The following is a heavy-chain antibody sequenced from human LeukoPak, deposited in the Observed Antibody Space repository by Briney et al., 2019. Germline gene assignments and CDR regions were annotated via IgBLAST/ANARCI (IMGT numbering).Heavy chain of an antibody. CDR1: GFTFSSYE. CDR2: ISSSGSTI. D-gene: IGHD3-16*01. V-gene: IGHV3-48*03. Sequence: GGSLRLSCAASGFTFSSYEINWVRQAPGKGLEWVSYISSSGSTIYYADSVKGRFTISRDNAKNSLYLQMNSLRAEDTAVYYCARDGGTPLDYWGQGTLVTVSS. CDR3: ARDGGTPLDY. J-gene: IGHJ4*02.